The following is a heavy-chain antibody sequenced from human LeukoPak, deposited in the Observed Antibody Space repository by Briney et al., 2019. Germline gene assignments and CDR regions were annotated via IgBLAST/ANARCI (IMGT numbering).Heavy chain of an antibody. Sequence: SETLSLTCAVYGESFSPHYWSWIRQPPGKGLEWIAEINHSGNTNYNPSLKSRVTIATSKNEFSLKLSSVTAADTAVYYCASVDYWGQGTLVTVSS. V-gene: IGHV4-34*01. CDR3: ASVDY. J-gene: IGHJ4*02. CDR1: GESFSPHY. CDR2: INHSGNT.